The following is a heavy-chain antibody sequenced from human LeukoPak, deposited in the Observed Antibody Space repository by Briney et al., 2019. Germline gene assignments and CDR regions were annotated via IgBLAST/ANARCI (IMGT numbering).Heavy chain of an antibody. D-gene: IGHD1-26*01. CDR2: IWHDGSRT. CDR1: GFTFSGYA. J-gene: IGHJ4*02. CDR3: AGAISKGAGIDS. Sequence: GRSLRLSCAASGFTFSGYAMHWVRQAPGKGLEWVAVIWHDGSRTHYADSLKGRFTISRDNSKDTAFLQMNSLTVEDTATYYCAGAISKGAGIDSWGQGTLVTVSS. V-gene: IGHV3-30*04.